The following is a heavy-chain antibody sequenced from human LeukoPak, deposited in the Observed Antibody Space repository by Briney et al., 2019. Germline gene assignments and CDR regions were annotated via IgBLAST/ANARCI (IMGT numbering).Heavy chain of an antibody. J-gene: IGHJ6*03. D-gene: IGHD3-22*01. CDR1: GGSISSYY. CDR3: ARKKRSYYDSSGYQPGWNYYYYMDV. CDR2: IHYSGST. V-gene: IGHV4-59*12. Sequence: SETLSLTCTVSGGSISSYYWSWIRQPPGKGLEWIGYIHYSGSTNYNPSLKSRVTISVDMSKNQFSPKLSSVTAADTAVYYCARKKRSYYDSSGYQPGWNYYYYMDVWGKGTTVTVSS.